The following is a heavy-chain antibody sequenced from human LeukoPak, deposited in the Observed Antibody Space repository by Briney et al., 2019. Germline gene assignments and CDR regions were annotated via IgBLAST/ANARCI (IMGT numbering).Heavy chain of an antibody. D-gene: IGHD6-19*01. CDR2: IYDGGST. CDR1: GGSIRSSYYY. Sequence: NPSETLSLTCTVSGGSIRSSYYYWGWIRQPPGKGLEWIGSIYDGGSTYYNPSLESRVTISVDTSKNQFSLRLSSATAADTAIYYCGRQSGDQSSAWYFDAWGQGTLVTVSS. J-gene: IGHJ4*02. CDR3: GRQSGDQSSAWYFDA. V-gene: IGHV4-39*01.